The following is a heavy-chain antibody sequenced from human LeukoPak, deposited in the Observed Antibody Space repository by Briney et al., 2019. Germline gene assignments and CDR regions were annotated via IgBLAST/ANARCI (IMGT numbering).Heavy chain of an antibody. CDR1: GYTFTGYY. D-gene: IGHD1-1*01. J-gene: IGHJ3*02. V-gene: IGHV1-2*02. CDR3: AREATGTTDSDAFDI. CDR2: INPNSGGT. Sequence: ASVKVSCKASGYTFTGYYMHWVRRAPGQGLEWMGWINPNSGGTNYAQKFQGRVTMTRDTSISTAYMELSRLRSDDTAVYYCAREATGTTDSDAFDIWGQGTMVTVSS.